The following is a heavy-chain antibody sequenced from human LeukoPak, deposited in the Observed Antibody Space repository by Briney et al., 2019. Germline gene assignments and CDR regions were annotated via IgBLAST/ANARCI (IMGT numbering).Heavy chain of an antibody. CDR2: INPSGGST. CDR3: ARVHKQWLVPFRGVGYSDY. D-gene: IGHD6-19*01. CDR1: GYTFTSYY. V-gene: IGHV1-46*01. Sequence: ASVKVSCKASGYTFTSYYMHWVRQAPGQGLEWMGIINPSGGSTSYAQKFQGRVTMTRDTSTSTVYMELSSLRSEDTAVYYCARVHKQWLVPFRGVGYSDYWGQGTLVTVSS. J-gene: IGHJ4*02.